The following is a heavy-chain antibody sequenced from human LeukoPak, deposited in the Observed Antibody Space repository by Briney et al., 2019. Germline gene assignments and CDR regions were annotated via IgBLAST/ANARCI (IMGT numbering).Heavy chain of an antibody. CDR2: INPSGGST. D-gene: IGHD3/OR15-3a*01. J-gene: IGHJ6*02. CDR3: ARWGASGLALIYYYGMDV. Sequence: ASVKVSCKASGYTFTYYYMHWVRQAPGQGLEWMGIINPSGGSTSYAQKFQGRVTMTRDTSTRIVYMELSSLRSEDTAVYYCARWGASGLALIYYYGMDVWGQGTTVTVSS. CDR1: GYTFTYYY. V-gene: IGHV1-46*01.